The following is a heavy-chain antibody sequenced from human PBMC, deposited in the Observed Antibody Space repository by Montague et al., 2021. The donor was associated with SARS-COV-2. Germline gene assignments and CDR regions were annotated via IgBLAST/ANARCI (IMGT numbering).Heavy chain of an antibody. CDR3: ARQDGMSTLIPGSLDH. V-gene: IGHV4-59*08. J-gene: IGHJ4*02. CDR1: GGSITSYY. Sequence: SQTLSLTCTVSGGSITSYYWSWIRQPPGKGLEYIGYIYYSGSTNYNPSLKSRVTMSVDTSKNQLSLRLRSVTAADMAVYYCARQDGMSTLIPGSLDHWGQGTLVTVSS. D-gene: IGHD5-24*01. CDR2: IYYSGST.